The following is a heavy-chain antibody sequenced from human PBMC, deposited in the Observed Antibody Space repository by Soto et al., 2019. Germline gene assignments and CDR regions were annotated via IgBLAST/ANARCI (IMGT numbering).Heavy chain of an antibody. CDR1: WFSLSNARMG. D-gene: IGHD3-10*01. CDR3: ARYGSGSYYNRQFDY. V-gene: IGHV2-26*01. Sequence: SGPTLVNPTETLTLTGTVSWFSLSNARMGVSWIRQPPGKALEWLAHIFSNDEKSYSTSLKSRLTISKDTSKSQVVLTMTNMDPVDTATYYCARYGSGSYYNRQFDYWGQGTLVTRLL. J-gene: IGHJ4*02. CDR2: IFSNDEK.